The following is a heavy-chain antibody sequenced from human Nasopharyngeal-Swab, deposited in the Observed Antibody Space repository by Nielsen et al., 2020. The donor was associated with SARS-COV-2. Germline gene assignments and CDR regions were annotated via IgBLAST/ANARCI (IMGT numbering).Heavy chain of an antibody. Sequence: GESLKISCAASGFTFSSYAMHWVRQAPGKGLEWVAVISYDGSNKYYADSVKGRFTISRDNSKNTLYLQMNSLRAEDTAVYYCARDIFSSGSYYLSYWGQGTLVTVSS. V-gene: IGHV3-30-3*01. CDR2: ISYDGSNK. CDR1: GFTFSSYA. J-gene: IGHJ4*02. D-gene: IGHD3-10*01. CDR3: ARDIFSSGSYYLSY.